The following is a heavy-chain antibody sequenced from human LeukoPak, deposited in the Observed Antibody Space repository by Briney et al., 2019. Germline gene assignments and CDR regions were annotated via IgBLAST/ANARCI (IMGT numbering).Heavy chain of an antibody. Sequence: SETLSLTCAVSSYSITSGYFWGWIRPPPGKGLEWIAIIYHSGTTYYNPSLRNRDTLFVDTSKNQFSLKLTSFTAADTAVYYCARDGVFHYSDGYSFDYWGQGTVVIVSS. CDR2: IYHSGTT. V-gene: IGHV4-38-2*02. J-gene: IGHJ4*02. CDR1: SYSITSGYF. CDR3: ARDGVFHYSDGYSFDY. D-gene: IGHD5-18*01.